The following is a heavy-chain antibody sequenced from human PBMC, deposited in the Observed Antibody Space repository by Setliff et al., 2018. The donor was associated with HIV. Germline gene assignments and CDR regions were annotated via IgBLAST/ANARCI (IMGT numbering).Heavy chain of an antibody. Sequence: ASVKVSCKASGYTFTSYDIHWVRQAAGQGLEWMGWMNPNTGDTGYAPKVQGRVSMTRDTSISTAYMALSSLRSEDTAVYYCARRPCDRASCSFDFWGQGTLVTSPQ. D-gene: IGHD2-2*01. V-gene: IGHV1-8*02. CDR1: GYTFTSYD. CDR2: MNPNTGDT. J-gene: IGHJ4*02. CDR3: ARRPCDRASCSFDF.